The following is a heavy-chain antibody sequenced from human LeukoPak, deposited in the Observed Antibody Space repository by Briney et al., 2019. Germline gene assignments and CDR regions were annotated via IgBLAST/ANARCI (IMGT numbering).Heavy chain of an antibody. J-gene: IGHJ3*02. CDR3: ARFMIVVKAFDI. Sequence: SETLSLTCTVSGGSISSGSYYWSWIRQPAGKGLEWIGRIYTSGSTNYNPSLKSRVTISVDTSKNQFSLKLSSVTAADTAVYYCARFMIVVKAFDIWGQGTMVTVSS. CDR1: GGSISSGSYY. CDR2: IYTSGST. V-gene: IGHV4-61*02. D-gene: IGHD3-22*01.